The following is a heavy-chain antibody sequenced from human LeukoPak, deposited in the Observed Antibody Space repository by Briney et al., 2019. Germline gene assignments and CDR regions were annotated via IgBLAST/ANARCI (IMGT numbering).Heavy chain of an antibody. J-gene: IGHJ3*02. D-gene: IGHD1-26*01. V-gene: IGHV4-39*07. CDR2: IYYSGGT. CDR1: GGSISSGSYY. CDR3: ARVSGSYLTGAFDI. Sequence: PSETLSLTCIVSGGSISSGSYYWGWIRQPPGKGLEGIGSIYYSGGTYNNPSLKSRVTISVDTSKNQFSLKLSSVTAADTVVYCCARVSGSYLTGAFDIWGQGTMVTVSS.